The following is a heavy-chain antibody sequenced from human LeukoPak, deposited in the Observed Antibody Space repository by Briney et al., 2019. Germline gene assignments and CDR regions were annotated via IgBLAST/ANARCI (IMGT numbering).Heavy chain of an antibody. J-gene: IGHJ4*02. CDR3: ASLSYYDLSGYFY. V-gene: IGHV1-2*02. CDR2: INPNSGGT. Sequence: ASVKVSCKASGYPFIGNYIHWVRQAPGQGLEWMRWINPNSGGTQYSQKFQGRATLTRDTSITTGYMELSGLTSDDTAVYYCASLSYYDLSGYFYWGQGTLVTVSS. CDR1: GYPFIGNY. D-gene: IGHD3-22*01.